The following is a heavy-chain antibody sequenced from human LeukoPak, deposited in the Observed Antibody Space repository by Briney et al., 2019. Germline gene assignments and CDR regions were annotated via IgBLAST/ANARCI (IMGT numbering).Heavy chain of an antibody. CDR1: GFIFSSYW. CDR2: IKQDGTEK. CDR3: AREVLRNSYGS. D-gene: IGHD5-18*01. V-gene: IGHV3-7*01. J-gene: IGHJ5*02. Sequence: PGGSLRLSCAASGFIFSSYWMSWVRQAPGKGLEWVASIKQDGTEKYYVDSVKGRFTISRDNAKNSLYLQMNSLRADDTAVYYCAREVLRNSYGSWGQGTLVTVSS.